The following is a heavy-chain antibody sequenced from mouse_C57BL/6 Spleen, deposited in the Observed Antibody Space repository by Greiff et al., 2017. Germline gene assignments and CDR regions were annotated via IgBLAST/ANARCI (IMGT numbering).Heavy chain of an antibody. J-gene: IGHJ3*01. Sequence: VQLQESGPGLVAPSQCLSITCTVSGFSLTSYGVDWVRQPPGKGLEWLGVIWGGGGTNYNSALMSRLSISKDNSKSQVFLKMNSLQTDDKAMYDYAKRRDDYDWFAYWGQGTLVTVSA. CDR3: AKRRDDYDWFAY. D-gene: IGHD2-4*01. V-gene: IGHV2-9*01. CDR1: GFSLTSYG. CDR2: IWGGGGT.